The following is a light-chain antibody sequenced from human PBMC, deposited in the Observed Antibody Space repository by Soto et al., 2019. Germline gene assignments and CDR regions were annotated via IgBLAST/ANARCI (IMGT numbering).Light chain of an antibody. J-gene: IGKJ2*01. Sequence: EIVLTQSPGTLSLSPGERATLSCRASQSVSSSHLTWYQQKPGQAPRLLIYGASSRATGIPDRFSGSGSGTDFTLTISRLEPEDCAVYYCQLYGSSPQRTFGQGTKLEIK. CDR1: QSVSSSH. CDR3: QLYGSSPQRT. V-gene: IGKV3-20*01. CDR2: GAS.